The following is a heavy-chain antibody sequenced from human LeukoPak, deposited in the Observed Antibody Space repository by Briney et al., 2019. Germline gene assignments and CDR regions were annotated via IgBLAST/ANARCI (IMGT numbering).Heavy chain of an antibody. D-gene: IGHD4-17*01. J-gene: IGHJ5*02. CDR2: ISGSGGST. CDR1: GFTFSSYA. Sequence: PGASLRLSCAASGFTFSSYAMSWVRQAPGKGLEWVSAISGSGGSTYYADSVKGRFTISRDNSKNTLYLQMNCLRAEDTAVYYCAKDKDYGVLGWFDPWGQGTLVTVSS. CDR3: AKDKDYGVLGWFDP. V-gene: IGHV3-23*01.